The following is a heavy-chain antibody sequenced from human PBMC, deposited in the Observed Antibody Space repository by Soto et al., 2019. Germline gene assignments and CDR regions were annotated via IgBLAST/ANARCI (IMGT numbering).Heavy chain of an antibody. D-gene: IGHD3-10*01. J-gene: IGHJ4*02. V-gene: IGHV1-8*01. CDR1: GYTFSNYD. CDR3: AKVSRKGSAIDFDY. CDR2: VNPNNGDT. Sequence: QVQLVQSGAELKKPGASVKVSCKASGYTFSNYDMNWVRQATGQGPEWIGWVNPNNGDTGYAQKFQGRVTLPTDISTTTAYMELTSLRSEDTAIYSCAKVSRKGSAIDFDYWGQGTLITVSS.